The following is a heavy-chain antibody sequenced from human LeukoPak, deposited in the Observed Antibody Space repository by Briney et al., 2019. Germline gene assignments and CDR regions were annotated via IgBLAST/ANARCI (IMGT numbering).Heavy chain of an antibody. CDR3: AKDLIRITGTSGGWFDP. Sequence: GGSLRLSCAGSGFTFRTYSMNWVRQAPGKGLEWVSSISSSSSYIYYADSVKGRFTISRDNSKNTLYLQMNSLRAEDTAVYYCAKDLIRITGTSGGWFDPWGQGTLVTVSS. J-gene: IGHJ5*02. CDR1: GFTFRTYS. D-gene: IGHD1-20*01. CDR2: ISSSSSYI. V-gene: IGHV3-21*04.